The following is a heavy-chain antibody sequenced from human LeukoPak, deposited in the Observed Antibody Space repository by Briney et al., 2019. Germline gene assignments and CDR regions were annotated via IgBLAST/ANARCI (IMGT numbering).Heavy chain of an antibody. D-gene: IGHD4-23*01. CDR1: GFTFSSYA. Sequence: PGGSLRLSCAASGFTFSSYAMSWVRQAPGKGLEWVSAISGSGGSTYYADSVKGRFTISRDNSKNTLYLQMNSLRAEDTAVYYCAEDPAPVGYFDYWGQGTLVTVSS. V-gene: IGHV3-23*01. J-gene: IGHJ4*02. CDR3: AEDPAPVGYFDY. CDR2: ISGSGGST.